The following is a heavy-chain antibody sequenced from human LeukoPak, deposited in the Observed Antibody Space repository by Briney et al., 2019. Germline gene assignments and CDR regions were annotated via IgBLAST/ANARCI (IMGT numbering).Heavy chain of an antibody. CDR3: ARMVGSGRYCTNGVCPGWFDP. CDR2: IYYSGST. D-gene: IGHD2-8*01. V-gene: IGHV4-39*07. CDR1: GGSISSSSYY. J-gene: IGHJ5*02. Sequence: PSETLSLTCTVSGGSISSSSYYWGWIRQPPGKGLEWIGSIYYSGSTNYNPSLKSRVTISVDTSKNQFSLKLSSVTAADTAVYYCARMVGSGRYCTNGVCPGWFDPWGQGTLVTVSS.